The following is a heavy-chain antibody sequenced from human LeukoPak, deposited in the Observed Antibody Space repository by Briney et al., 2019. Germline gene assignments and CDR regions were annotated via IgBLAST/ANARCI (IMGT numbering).Heavy chain of an antibody. Sequence: GASVKVSCKASGCTFTSYGISWVRQAPGQGLEWMGWISAYNGNTNYAQKLQGRVTMTTDTSTSTAYMGLRSLRSDDTAVYYCARALQGNYDSSGYYPSVDYWGQGTLVTVSS. CDR2: ISAYNGNT. CDR3: ARALQGNYDSSGYYPSVDY. CDR1: GCTFTSYG. D-gene: IGHD3-22*01. V-gene: IGHV1-18*01. J-gene: IGHJ4*02.